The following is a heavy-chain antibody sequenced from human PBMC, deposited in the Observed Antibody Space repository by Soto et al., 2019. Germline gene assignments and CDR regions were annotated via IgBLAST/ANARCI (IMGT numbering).Heavy chain of an antibody. J-gene: IGHJ6*02. CDR2: ISYDGSNK. CDR3: AKDLVGRDFWSGHQKYYYYGLDV. Sequence: GGSLRLSCAASGFTFSSYGMHWVRQAPGKGLEWVAVISYDGSNKYYADSVKGRFTISRDNSKNTLYLQMNSLRAEDTAVYYCAKDLVGRDFWSGHQKYYYYGLDVWGQGTTVTVSS. CDR1: GFTFSSYG. D-gene: IGHD3-3*01. V-gene: IGHV3-30*18.